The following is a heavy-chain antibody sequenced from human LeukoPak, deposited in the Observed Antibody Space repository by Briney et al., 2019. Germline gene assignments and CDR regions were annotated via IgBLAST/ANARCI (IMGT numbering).Heavy chain of an antibody. J-gene: IGHJ6*03. D-gene: IGHD1-7*01. Sequence: GASVKVSCKASGYTFTSYGISWVRRAPGQGLEWMGGIIPIFGTANYAQKFQGRVTITTDESTSTAYMELSSLRSEDTAVYYCASPARPWNYAWYYYYYYMDVWGKGTTVTVSS. CDR2: IIPIFGTA. CDR1: GYTFTSYG. V-gene: IGHV1-69*05. CDR3: ASPARPWNYAWYYYYYYMDV.